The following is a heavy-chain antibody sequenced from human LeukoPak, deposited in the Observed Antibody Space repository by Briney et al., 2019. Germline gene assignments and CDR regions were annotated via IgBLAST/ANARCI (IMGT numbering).Heavy chain of an antibody. J-gene: IGHJ4*02. V-gene: IGHV3-21*01. Sequence: GGSLRLSCAASGFTFSSYSMNWVRQAPGKGLEWVSLISSSSSCICYAASVQGRFTIYRDSAKNSLYLQMNSLRGEDTAVYYCARSPPVAWYGSLDYWGQGNLVTVS. CDR3: ARSPPVAWYGSLDY. CDR1: GFTFSSYS. CDR2: ISSSSSCI. D-gene: IGHD6-13*01.